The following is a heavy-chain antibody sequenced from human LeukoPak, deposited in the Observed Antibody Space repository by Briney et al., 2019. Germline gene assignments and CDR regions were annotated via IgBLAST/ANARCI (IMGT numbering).Heavy chain of an antibody. CDR3: ARVRGYCSSPSCYGLHYMDV. J-gene: IGHJ6*03. Sequence: SETLSLTCAVYGGSFSGYYWSWIRQPPGKGLEWIGEIIHSGSTNYNPSLKSRVTISVDTSKNQFSLKLSSVTAADTAVYYCARVRGYCSSPSCYGLHYMDVWGKGTTVTVSS. CDR2: IIHSGST. D-gene: IGHD2-2*01. CDR1: GGSFSGYY. V-gene: IGHV4-34*12.